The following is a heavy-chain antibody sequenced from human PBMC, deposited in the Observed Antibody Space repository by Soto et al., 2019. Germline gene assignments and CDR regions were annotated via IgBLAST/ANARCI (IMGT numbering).Heavy chain of an antibody. CDR3: AREYSYGYRPGYYYYYMDV. J-gene: IGHJ6*03. V-gene: IGHV1-18*01. Sequence: QVQLVQSGAEVKKPGASVKVSCKASGYTFTSYGISWVRQAPGQGLEWMGWISAYNGNTNYAQKLQGRVTMTTDTSTSTAYMELRSLRSDDTAVYYCAREYSYGYRPGYYYYYMDVWGKGTPVTVSS. CDR2: ISAYNGNT. D-gene: IGHD5-18*01. CDR1: GYTFTSYG.